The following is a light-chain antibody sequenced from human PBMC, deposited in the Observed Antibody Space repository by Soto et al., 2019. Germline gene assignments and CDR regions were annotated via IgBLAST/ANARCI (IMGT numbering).Light chain of an antibody. CDR1: QTIGRY. CDR3: QQSYSIPWT. J-gene: IGKJ1*01. V-gene: IGKV1-39*01. CDR2: TAS. Sequence: DIEMTQSPSSLSASVGDRVTITCRASQTIGRYLNWYQHKPGKAPKLLIYTASNLQSGVPSRFSGGGSGTEFTLTITSLQPEDFATYYCQQSYSIPWTFSQGTKVEVK.